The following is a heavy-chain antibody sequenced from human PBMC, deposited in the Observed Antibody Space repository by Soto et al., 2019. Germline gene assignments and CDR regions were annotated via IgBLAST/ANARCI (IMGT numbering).Heavy chain of an antibody. CDR2: IYNGGTT. D-gene: IGHD7-27*01. CDR1: GGSISNVDYY. Sequence: QVQLQESGPGLVKPSQTLSLTCTVSGGSISNVDYYWSWIRQSPDKGLEWIVHIYNGGTTWYNPSLTSRITISVHTSKTQFSLKLTSVTAADTAVYYCARGPSGDKVDYWSQGTLVTVSS. J-gene: IGHJ4*02. CDR3: ARGPSGDKVDY. V-gene: IGHV4-30-4*01.